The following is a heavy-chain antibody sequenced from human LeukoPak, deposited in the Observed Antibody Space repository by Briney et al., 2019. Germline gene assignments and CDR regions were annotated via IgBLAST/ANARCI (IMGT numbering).Heavy chain of an antibody. CDR2: IYYSGST. CDR1: GGSISNYY. J-gene: IGHJ6*03. V-gene: IGHV4-59*12. Sequence: SETLSLTCTVSGGSISNYYWSWIRQPPGKGLEWIGYIYYSGSTNYNPSLKSRVTISVDTSKNQFSLKLSSVTAADTAVYYCARGLGYYYMDVWGKGTTVTVSS. D-gene: IGHD3-16*01. CDR3: ARGLGYYYMDV.